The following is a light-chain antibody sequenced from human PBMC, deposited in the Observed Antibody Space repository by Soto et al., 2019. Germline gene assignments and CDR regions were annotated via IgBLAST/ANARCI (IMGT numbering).Light chain of an antibody. CDR2: QAS. CDR1: QSISTS. Sequence: DIQMTQSPSTLSASAGDRVTITCRASQSISTSLAWDQQKPGKAPKLLIYQASRLESGVPSRFSGSGSGTELTLTITTLQPDEFATFYCLQNYNDRTFGQGTTVEI. V-gene: IGKV1-5*03. CDR3: LQNYNDRT. J-gene: IGKJ1*01.